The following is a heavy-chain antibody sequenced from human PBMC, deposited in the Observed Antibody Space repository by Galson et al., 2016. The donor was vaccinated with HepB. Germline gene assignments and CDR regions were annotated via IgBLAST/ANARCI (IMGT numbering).Heavy chain of an antibody. CDR1: GFTFNSHS. Sequence: SLRLSCAASGFTFNSHSMNWVRLTPGKGLEWVASIHSSGHFIYHADSVRGRFTISRDNARESLYLQMNSLGAEDTAVYYCARASGSDFGSEGLYDYWGRGTLVTVSS. CDR3: ARASGSDFGSEGLYDY. V-gene: IGHV3-21*01. CDR2: IHSSGHFI. J-gene: IGHJ4*02. D-gene: IGHD3-3*01.